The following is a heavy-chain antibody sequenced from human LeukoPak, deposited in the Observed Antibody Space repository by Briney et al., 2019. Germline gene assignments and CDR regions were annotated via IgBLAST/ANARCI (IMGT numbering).Heavy chain of an antibody. Sequence: GGSLRLSLAASGFPFNIFAMRWVRQAPGKGLEWVSALSPTSSSTYYADSVKGRFTISRDNSKNTLYLEMNSLRAEDTAVYYCAEVETGNKFDFWGQGTLVTVSS. J-gene: IGHJ4*02. CDR2: LSPTSSST. CDR1: GFPFNIFA. CDR3: AEVETGNKFDF. V-gene: IGHV3-23*01. D-gene: IGHD1-1*01.